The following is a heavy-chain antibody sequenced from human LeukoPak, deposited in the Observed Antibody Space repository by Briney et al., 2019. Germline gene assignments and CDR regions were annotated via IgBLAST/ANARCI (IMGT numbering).Heavy chain of an antibody. J-gene: IGHJ5*02. CDR2: INHSGST. CDR1: GGSFSGYY. D-gene: IGHD3-10*01. Sequence: SETLSLTCAVYGGSFSGYYWSWIRQPPGKGLEWIGEINHSGSTNYNPSLKSRVTISVDTSKNQFSLKLSSVTAADTAVYYCARESLAGEGWFDPWGQGTLVTVS. CDR3: ARESLAGEGWFDP. V-gene: IGHV4-34*01.